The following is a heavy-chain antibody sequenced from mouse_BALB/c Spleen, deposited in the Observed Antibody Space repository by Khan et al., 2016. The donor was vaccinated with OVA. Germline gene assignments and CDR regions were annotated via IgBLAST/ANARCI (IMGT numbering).Heavy chain of an antibody. D-gene: IGHD1-2*01. CDR2: ISYSGST. V-gene: IGHV3-1*02. Sequence: EVQLQESGPGLVKPSQSLSLTCTVSGYTITSGYGWYCIRQFPGNKLEWMGYISYSGSTNYNPSLKSRISITRDTSKNTFFLQLNSVTTEDTATYYCARTARIKYWGQGTTLTVSS. CDR1: GYTITSGYG. J-gene: IGHJ2*01. CDR3: ARTARIKY.